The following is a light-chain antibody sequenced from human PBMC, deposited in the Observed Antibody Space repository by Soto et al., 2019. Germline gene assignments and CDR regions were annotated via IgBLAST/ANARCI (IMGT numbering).Light chain of an antibody. CDR2: GAS. J-gene: IGKJ1*01. V-gene: IGKV3-20*01. Sequence: EIVLTQSPGTLSLSPGERATLSCRASQSVSSSFLAWYQQKPDQAPRLLIYGASSRATGIPDRFSGSGSGREFTLTISRLEPEDFAVYYCQQYGSSPTFGQGTKVEIK. CDR3: QQYGSSPT. CDR1: QSVSSSF.